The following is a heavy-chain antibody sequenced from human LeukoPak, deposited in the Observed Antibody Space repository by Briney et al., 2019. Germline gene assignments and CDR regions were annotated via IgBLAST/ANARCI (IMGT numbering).Heavy chain of an antibody. J-gene: IGHJ4*02. D-gene: IGHD1-14*01. V-gene: IGHV3-66*01. Sequence: SGGSLRLSCAASGFIVSHKYMAWVRQAPGKGLEWLSIIYTAGNTVSAESVKGRFIISRDNSRNTVHLQMNSLRDDDTAVYYCARGQIDHLRNYFDSWGPGTLVAVSS. CDR2: IYTAGNT. CDR3: ARGQIDHLRNYFDS. CDR1: GFIVSHKY.